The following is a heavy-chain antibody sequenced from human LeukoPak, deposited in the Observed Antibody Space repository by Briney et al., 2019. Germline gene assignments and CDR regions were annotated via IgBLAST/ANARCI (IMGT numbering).Heavy chain of an antibody. J-gene: IGHJ1*01. CDR2: IYSGGSA. CDR3: ARANRYCTSTSCYLTYFQH. CDR1: GXTVSTNY. V-gene: IGHV3-53*01. Sequence: PGRSLRLSCAASGXTVSTNYMSWVRQAPGKGLEWVSVIYSGGSAYYADSVKGRFTISRDNPKNTLFLQMNSLRAEDTAVYYCARANRYCTSTSCYLTYFQHWGQGTLVTVSS. D-gene: IGHD2-2*01.